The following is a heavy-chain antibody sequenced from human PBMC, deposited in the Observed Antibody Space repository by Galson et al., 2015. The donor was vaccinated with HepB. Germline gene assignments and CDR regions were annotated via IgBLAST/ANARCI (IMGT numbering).Heavy chain of an antibody. CDR2: IYHSGST. J-gene: IGHJ4*02. CDR3: ARGMGYSYGPFDY. CDR1: GYSISSGYY. V-gene: IGHV4-38-2*02. Sequence: LSLTCTVSGYSISSGYYWGWIRQPPGKGLEWIGSIYHSGSTYYNSSLKSRVTTSVDTSKNQFSLKLSSVTAADTVVYYCARGMGYSYGPFDYWGQGTLVTVSS. D-gene: IGHD5-18*01.